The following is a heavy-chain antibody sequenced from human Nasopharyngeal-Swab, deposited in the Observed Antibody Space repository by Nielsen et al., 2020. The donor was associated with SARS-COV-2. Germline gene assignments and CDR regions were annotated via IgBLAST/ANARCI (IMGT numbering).Heavy chain of an antibody. J-gene: IGHJ6*02. D-gene: IGHD6-13*01. CDR2: IIPILGIA. V-gene: IGHV1-69*04. Sequence: SVKVSCKASGGTFSSYAISWVRQAPGQGLEWMGRIIPILGIANYAQKFQGRVTITADKSTSTAYMKLSSLRSEDTAVYYCARGNEGAAAGTGYYYYGMDVWGQGTTVTVSS. CDR1: GGTFSSYA. CDR3: ARGNEGAAAGTGYYYYGMDV.